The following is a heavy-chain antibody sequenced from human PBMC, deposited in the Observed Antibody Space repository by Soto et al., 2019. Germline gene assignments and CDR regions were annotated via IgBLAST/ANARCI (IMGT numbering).Heavy chain of an antibody. CDR3: ARGDFDSSANYYAGWFDP. D-gene: IGHD3-22*01. CDR2: INPNSGGT. Sequence: QVQLVQSGAEVKKPGASVKVSCKASGYTFTGYYMHWLRQAPGQGLEWMGWINPNSGGTKYAQKFQGRVTTTNDTSISTAYMELSRLGSDDTAVYYCARGDFDSSANYYAGWFDPWGQGTLVTVSS. V-gene: IGHV1-2*02. J-gene: IGHJ5*02. CDR1: GYTFTGYY.